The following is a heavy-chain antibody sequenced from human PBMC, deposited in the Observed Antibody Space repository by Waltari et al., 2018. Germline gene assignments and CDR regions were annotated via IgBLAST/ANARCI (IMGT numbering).Heavy chain of an antibody. CDR1: GYTFTGYY. CDR3: ARGKWELNAFDI. J-gene: IGHJ3*02. Sequence: QVQLVQSGAEVKKPGASVKVSCKASGYTFTGYYMHWVRQAPGQGLEWMGGIIPIFGTANYAQKFQGRVTITADKSTSTAYMELSSLRSEDTAVYYCARGKWELNAFDIWGQGTMVTVSS. CDR2: IIPIFGTA. V-gene: IGHV1-69*06. D-gene: IGHD1-26*01.